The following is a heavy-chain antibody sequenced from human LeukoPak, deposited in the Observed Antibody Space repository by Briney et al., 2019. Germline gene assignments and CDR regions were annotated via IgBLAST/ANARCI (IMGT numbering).Heavy chain of an antibody. CDR3: ASRWLGHYYFDY. Sequence: SETLSLTCTVSGGSISSYYWSWIRQPPGKGLEWIGYIYYSGSTNYNPSLKSRVTISIDTSKNQFSLKLSSVTAADTAVYYCASRWLGHYYFDYWGQGTLVTVSS. D-gene: IGHD6-19*01. V-gene: IGHV4-59*01. CDR1: GGSISSYY. CDR2: IYYSGST. J-gene: IGHJ4*02.